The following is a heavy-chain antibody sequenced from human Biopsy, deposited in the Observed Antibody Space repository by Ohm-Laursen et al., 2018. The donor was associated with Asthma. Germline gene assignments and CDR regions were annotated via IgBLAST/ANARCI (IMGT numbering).Heavy chain of an antibody. J-gene: IGHJ6*02. CDR1: GFTFSTSW. D-gene: IGHD2-15*01. Sequence: SLRLSCTASGFTFSTSWMTWVRQAPGKGLEWVAVIWYDGGKKDYADSVKGRFSISRDNSKNTLYLQMNSLRGEDTAVYYCVREGDCSGGSCHSPYYDGMDVWGQGTTVTVSS. CDR3: VREGDCSGGSCHSPYYDGMDV. V-gene: IGHV3-33*08. CDR2: IWYDGGKK.